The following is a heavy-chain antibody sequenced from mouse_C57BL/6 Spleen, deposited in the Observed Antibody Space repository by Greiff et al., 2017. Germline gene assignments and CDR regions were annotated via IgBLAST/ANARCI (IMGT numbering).Heavy chain of an antibody. CDR1: GYSITSGYY. Sequence: EVKLVESGPGLVKPSPSLSLTCSVTGYSITSGYYWNWIRQFPGNKLEWMGYISYDGSNNYNPSLKNRISVTRDTSKNQFFLKLNSVTTEDTATYYCANYYGSSYGFAYWGQGTLVTVSA. D-gene: IGHD1-1*01. CDR2: ISYDGSN. V-gene: IGHV3-6*01. CDR3: ANYYGSSYGFAY. J-gene: IGHJ3*01.